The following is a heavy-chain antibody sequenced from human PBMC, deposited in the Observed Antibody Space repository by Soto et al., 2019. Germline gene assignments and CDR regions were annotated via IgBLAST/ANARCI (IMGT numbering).Heavy chain of an antibody. D-gene: IGHD1-26*01. V-gene: IGHV1-2*04. Sequence: ASVKVSCKASGYSFTGYYMHWVRRAPGEGLEWMGWINPNSGGTNYAQKFQGWVTMTRDTSISTAYMELSRLRSDDTAVYYCASDEIVGAPRLPSVYRCQGPLVTVFS. CDR1: GYSFTGYY. CDR2: INPNSGGT. CDR3: ASDEIVGAPRLPSVY. J-gene: IGHJ4*02.